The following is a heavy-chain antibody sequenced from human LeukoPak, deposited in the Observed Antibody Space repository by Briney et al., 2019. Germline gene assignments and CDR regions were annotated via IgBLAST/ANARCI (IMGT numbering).Heavy chain of an antibody. CDR3: ARGRFQLWPHYYFDY. CDR1: GGSISAYY. J-gene: IGHJ4*02. CDR2: IYYSGST. V-gene: IGHV4-59*01. Sequence: SETLSLTCTVSGGSISAYYWTWIRQPPGKGLEWVGDIYYSGSTNYNPSLKSRVTISVDTSKNQFSLKLSSVTAADTAVYYCARGRFQLWPHYYFDYWGQGTLVTVSS. D-gene: IGHD5-18*01.